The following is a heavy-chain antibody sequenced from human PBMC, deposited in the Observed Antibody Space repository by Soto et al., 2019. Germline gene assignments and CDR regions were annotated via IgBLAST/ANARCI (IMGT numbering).Heavy chain of an antibody. CDR1: GGSISTYY. J-gene: IGHJ6*02. D-gene: IGHD6-13*01. CDR3: ARYSSNWFQTEGMDV. Sequence: PSETLSLTCTVSGGSISTYYWSWIRQPAGKGLEWIGRIVTSGNPNYHPSLKSRVTMSVDTSKKQFSLKPTSVTAADAAVYYCARYSSNWFQTEGMDVWGQGTTVTVSS. CDR2: IVTSGNP. V-gene: IGHV4-4*07.